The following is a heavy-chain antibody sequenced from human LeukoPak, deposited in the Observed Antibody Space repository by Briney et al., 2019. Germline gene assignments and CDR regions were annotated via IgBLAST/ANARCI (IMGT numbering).Heavy chain of an antibody. D-gene: IGHD6-13*01. J-gene: IGHJ4*02. V-gene: IGHV3-21*01. CDR1: GFTFSSYS. Sequence: GGSLRLSCAASGFTFSSYSMNWVRQAPGKLLEWVSSIIRSSRYIYYADSVKGRFTISRDNAKISLYLQMNSLRAGDTAVYYCANSCFAAAGRVDYCGQGTLVTVSS. CDR3: ANSCFAAAGRVDY. CDR2: IIRSSRYI.